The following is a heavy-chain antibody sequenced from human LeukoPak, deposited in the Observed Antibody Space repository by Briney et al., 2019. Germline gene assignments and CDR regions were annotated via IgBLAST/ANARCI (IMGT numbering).Heavy chain of an antibody. J-gene: IGHJ4*02. Sequence: SETLSLTCPVSGGSITSNNFYWGWIRQPPGKGLEYIGSIYYTGSTYYNPSLKSRVTISLDTSKNQFSLKLSSVTAADTAVYYCAREGAQGALDYWGQGTLVTVSS. CDR2: IYYTGST. CDR3: AREGAQGALDY. CDR1: GGSITSNNFY. V-gene: IGHV4-39*07.